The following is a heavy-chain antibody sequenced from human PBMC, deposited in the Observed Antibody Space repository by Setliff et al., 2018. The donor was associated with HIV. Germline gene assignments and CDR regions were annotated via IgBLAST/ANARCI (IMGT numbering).Heavy chain of an antibody. CDR2: IYYSGNT. CDR1: DGSISSSSYY. J-gene: IGHJ1*01. V-gene: IGHV4-39*07. Sequence: SETLSLTCNVSDGSISSSSYYWAWIRQPPGKGLEWIGSIYYSGNTYYNPSLKSRVAILEDTSRNQFSLRLSSVTAADTAIYYCARVPTSSWYVTTQRTKEYFHHWGQGTLVTVSS. CDR3: ARVPTSSWYVTTQRTKEYFHH. D-gene: IGHD6-13*01.